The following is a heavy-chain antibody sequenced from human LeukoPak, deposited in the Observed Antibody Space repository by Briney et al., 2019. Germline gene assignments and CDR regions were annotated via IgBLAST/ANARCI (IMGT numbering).Heavy chain of an antibody. D-gene: IGHD1-26*01. Sequence: HPGGSLRLSCAASGFTFSSYAMGWVRQAPGKGLEWVSVISSSAGSTYYADSVKGRFTISRDNSKNTLYLQMNSLRAEDTAVYYCAKDPGGLPTYYFDYWGQGTLVTVSS. CDR2: ISSSAGST. CDR3: AKDPGGLPTYYFDY. J-gene: IGHJ4*02. V-gene: IGHV3-23*01. CDR1: GFTFSSYA.